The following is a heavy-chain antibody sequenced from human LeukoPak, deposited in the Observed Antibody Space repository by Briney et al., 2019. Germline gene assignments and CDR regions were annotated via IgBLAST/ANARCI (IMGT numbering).Heavy chain of an antibody. V-gene: IGHV3-9*01. D-gene: IGHD3-22*01. CDR2: ISWNGDSI. CDR1: GFTFDDYA. Sequence: PGGSLRLSCAASGFTFDDYAMHWVRQAPGMGLEWVSGISWNGDSIDYADSVRGRFTIFRDNAKNSLYLQMNSLRAEDTAVYYCAREGVYYYDSSGYTWWGQGTLVTVSS. J-gene: IGHJ4*02. CDR3: AREGVYYYDSSGYTW.